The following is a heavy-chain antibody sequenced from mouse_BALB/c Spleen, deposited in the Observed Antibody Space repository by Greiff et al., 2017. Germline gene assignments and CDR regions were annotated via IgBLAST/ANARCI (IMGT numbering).Heavy chain of an antibody. V-gene: IGHV3-2*02. CDR1: GYSITSDYA. CDR2: ISYSGST. Sequence: EVQLQQSGPGLVKPSQSLSLTCTVTGYSITSDYAWNWIRQFPGNKLEWMGYISYSGSTSYNPSLKSRISITRDTSKNQFFLQLNSVTTEDTATYYCARWDITTVEKLDWYFDVWGAGTTVTVSS. J-gene: IGHJ1*01. D-gene: IGHD1-1*01. CDR3: ARWDITTVEKLDWYFDV.